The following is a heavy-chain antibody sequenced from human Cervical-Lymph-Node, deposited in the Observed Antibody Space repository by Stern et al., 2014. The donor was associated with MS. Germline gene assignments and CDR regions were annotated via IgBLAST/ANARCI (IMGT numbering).Heavy chain of an antibody. CDR2: IYPADSNT. V-gene: IGHV5-51*01. Sequence: EVQLVESGAEVKKPGESLKISCKGSGYNFTSYWIGWVRQMPGKGLEWMGIIYPADSNTRYNPSFEDLVTLSVDKSVSTAYLQWSSLKASDTAIYYCARLGATAVGTGGDYFDYWGQGSLVTVSS. CDR3: ARLGATAVGTGGDYFDY. D-gene: IGHD6-13*01. J-gene: IGHJ4*02. CDR1: GYNFTSYW.